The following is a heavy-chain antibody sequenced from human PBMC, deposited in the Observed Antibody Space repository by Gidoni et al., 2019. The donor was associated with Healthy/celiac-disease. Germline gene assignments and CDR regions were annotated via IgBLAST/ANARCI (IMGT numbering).Heavy chain of an antibody. D-gene: IGHD4-17*01. CDR1: GFTFRDYD. CDR3: ARVRNDYGDYVSYYFDY. CDR2: ISSSSSYT. V-gene: IGHV3-11*05. J-gene: IGHJ4*02. Sequence: QVQLVESGGGLVKPGGSLRLSCAASGFTFRDYDLSWIRQAPGKGLEWVSYISSSSSYTNYADSVKGRFTISRDNAKNSLYLQMNSLRAEDTAVYYCARVRNDYGDYVSYYFDYWGQGTLVTVSS.